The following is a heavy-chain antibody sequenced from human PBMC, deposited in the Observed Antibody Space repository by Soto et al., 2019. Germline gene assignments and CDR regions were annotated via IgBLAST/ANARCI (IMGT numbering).Heavy chain of an antibody. CDR2: ISSSSSYI. J-gene: IGHJ4*02. D-gene: IGHD2-2*01. CDR1: GFTFSSYS. V-gene: IGHV3-21*01. CDR3: ARGVDVVVPAAMPVGFFDY. Sequence: EVQLVESGGGLVKPGGSLRLSCAASGFTFSSYSMNWVRQAPGKGLEWVSSISSSSSYIYYADSVKGRFTISRDNAKNSLYLQMNSLRAEDTAVYYCARGVDVVVPAAMPVGFFDYWGQGTLVTVSS.